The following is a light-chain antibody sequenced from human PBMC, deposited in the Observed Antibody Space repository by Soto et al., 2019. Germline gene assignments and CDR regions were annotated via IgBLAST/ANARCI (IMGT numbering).Light chain of an antibody. J-gene: IGLJ1*01. CDR3: SSYTTSNTRQIV. CDR2: DVS. CDR1: SIDVGGYNY. V-gene: IGLV2-14*01. Sequence: QSVLTQPASLSGSPGQSITISCTGTSIDVGGYNYVSWYQQHPGKAPKFMIYDVSNRPSGVSNRFSGSKSGNTASLTISGLQAEDEADYYCSSYTTSNTRQIVFGTGTKLTVL.